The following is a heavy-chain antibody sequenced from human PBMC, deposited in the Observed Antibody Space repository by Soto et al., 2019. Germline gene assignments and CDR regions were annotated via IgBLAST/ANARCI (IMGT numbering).Heavy chain of an antibody. D-gene: IGHD3-3*01. CDR1: GGSISSSSYY. CDR3: ASGWRLLRFLEWFLDPPNY. CDR2: IYYSGST. Sequence: SETLSLTCTVSGGSISSSSYYWGWIRQPPGKGLEWIGSIYYSGSTYYNPSLKSRVTISVDTSKNQFSLKLSSVTAADTAVYYCASGWRLLRFLEWFLDPPNYWGQGTLVTVSS. V-gene: IGHV4-39*01. J-gene: IGHJ4*02.